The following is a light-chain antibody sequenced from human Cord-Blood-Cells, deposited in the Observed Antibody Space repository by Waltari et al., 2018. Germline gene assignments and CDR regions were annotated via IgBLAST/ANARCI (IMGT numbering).Light chain of an antibody. J-gene: IGKJ4*01. CDR1: QSVSSY. V-gene: IGKV3-11*01. CDR2: DAS. Sequence: EIALTQSPATLSLSPGERATLSCRASQSVSSYLAWYQQKPGQAPRLLIYDASNWATGIPARFSGSGSGTDFTLTISSLEPEDFAVYYCQQRSNWPLTFGGGTKVEIK. CDR3: QQRSNWPLT.